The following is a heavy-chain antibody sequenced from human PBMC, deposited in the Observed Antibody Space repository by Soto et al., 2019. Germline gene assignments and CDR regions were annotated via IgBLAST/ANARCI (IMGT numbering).Heavy chain of an antibody. Sequence: QVQLVQSGAEVKKPGSSVKVSCKASEATLSSYPISWVRQAPGQGLEWMGRIIPILGIPNYAQKFQGRVTITADKSTSTVYMELSSLRSEDTAVYYCARFRGSYGMDVWGQGTTVTVSS. CDR2: IIPILGIP. D-gene: IGHD3-10*01. J-gene: IGHJ6*02. CDR3: ARFRGSYGMDV. V-gene: IGHV1-69*02. CDR1: EATLSSYP.